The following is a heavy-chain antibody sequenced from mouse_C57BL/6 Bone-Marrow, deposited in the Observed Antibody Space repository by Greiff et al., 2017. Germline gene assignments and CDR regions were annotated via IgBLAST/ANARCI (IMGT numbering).Heavy chain of an antibody. D-gene: IGHD3-1*01. Sequence: VPLKESGAELVRPGASVKLSCKASGYTFTDYYINWVKQRPGQGLEWIARIYPGSGNTYYNEKFKGKATLTAEKSSSTAYMQLSSLTSEDSAVYFCARRGFFDDWGQGTTLTVSS. CDR1: GYTFTDYY. V-gene: IGHV1-76*01. J-gene: IGHJ2*01. CDR3: ARRGFFDD. CDR2: IYPGSGNT.